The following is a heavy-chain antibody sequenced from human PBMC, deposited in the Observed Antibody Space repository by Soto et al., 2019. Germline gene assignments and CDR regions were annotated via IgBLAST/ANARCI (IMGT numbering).Heavy chain of an antibody. CDR1: GFTFSSYA. CDR3: AKVKRGTIVGATKFGYFDY. CDR2: ISGSGGST. Sequence: GGSLRLSCAASGFTFSSYAMSWVRQAPGKGLEWVSAISGSGGSTYYADSVKGRFTISRDNSKNTLYLQMNSLRAEDTAVYYCAKVKRGTIVGATKFGYFDYWGQGTLVTVSS. D-gene: IGHD1-26*01. V-gene: IGHV3-23*01. J-gene: IGHJ4*02.